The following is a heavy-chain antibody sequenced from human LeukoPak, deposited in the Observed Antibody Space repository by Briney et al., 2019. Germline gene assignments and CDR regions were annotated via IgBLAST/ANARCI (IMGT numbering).Heavy chain of an antibody. Sequence: PGGSLRLSCAASGFTFSSYAMSWVRQAPGKGLEWVSAISGSGGSTYYADSVKGRFTISRDNSKNTLYLQMNSLRAEDTAVYYCAKAQGTAAGYPSLFDYWGQGTLVTVSS. J-gene: IGHJ4*02. CDR3: AKAQGTAAGYPSLFDY. CDR1: GFTFSSYA. V-gene: IGHV3-23*01. CDR2: ISGSGGST. D-gene: IGHD6-13*01.